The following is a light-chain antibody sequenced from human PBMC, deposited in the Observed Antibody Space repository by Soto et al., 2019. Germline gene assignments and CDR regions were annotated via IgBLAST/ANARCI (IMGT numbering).Light chain of an antibody. Sequence: QSVLTQPPSVSGAPGQGVTISCTGSSSNIAAGYDVHWYQQLPGTAPKLLIYGNTNRPSGVPDRFSGSKSGSSASLAITGLQAEDEADYSCQSFDRSLTGSVFGGGTKLTVL. CDR1: SSNIAAGYD. J-gene: IGLJ2*01. CDR2: GNT. CDR3: QSFDRSLTGSV. V-gene: IGLV1-40*01.